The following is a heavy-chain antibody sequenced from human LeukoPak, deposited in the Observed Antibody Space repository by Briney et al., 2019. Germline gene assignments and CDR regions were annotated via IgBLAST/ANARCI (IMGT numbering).Heavy chain of an antibody. V-gene: IGHV3-23*01. Sequence: PGGTLRLSCAASGFTFSSYGMSWVRQAPGKGLEWVSAISGSGGSTYYADSVKGRFTIPRDNSKNTLYLQLNSLRAEDTAVYYCAKPVRGVTNWFDPWGQGTLVTVSS. CDR3: AKPVRGVTNWFDP. CDR2: ISGSGGST. CDR1: GFTFSSYG. J-gene: IGHJ5*02. D-gene: IGHD3-10*01.